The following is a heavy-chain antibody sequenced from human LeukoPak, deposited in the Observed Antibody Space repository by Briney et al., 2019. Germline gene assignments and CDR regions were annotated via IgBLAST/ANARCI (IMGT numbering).Heavy chain of an antibody. V-gene: IGHV1-18*01. J-gene: IGHJ3*02. CDR2: ISAYNGNT. CDR1: GYTFTSCG. Sequence: ASVKVTCKASGYTFTSCGLSCVSQAPGQGLEWMGWISAYNGNTNYAQKLQGRVTMTTDTSTSTGYMELRSLRSDDTAVYYCASSFWTPGAFDIWGQGTMVTVSS. D-gene: IGHD3/OR15-3a*01. CDR3: ASSFWTPGAFDI.